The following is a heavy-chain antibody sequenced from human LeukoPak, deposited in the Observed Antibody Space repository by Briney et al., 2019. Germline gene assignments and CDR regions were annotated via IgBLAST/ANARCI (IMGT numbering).Heavy chain of an antibody. D-gene: IGHD1-26*01. CDR2: ITYDGSAS. CDR1: GFPFNSFT. Sequence: ALRLSCAASGFPFNSFTMHWVRQAPGKGLEWVALITYDGSASYYSDSVKGRFSVSRDNSKSTLDLQMNSLRADDTAVYYCARDGKSGSEDGFDIWGQGTVVTVSS. V-gene: IGHV3-30*04. J-gene: IGHJ3*02. CDR3: ARDGKSGSEDGFDI.